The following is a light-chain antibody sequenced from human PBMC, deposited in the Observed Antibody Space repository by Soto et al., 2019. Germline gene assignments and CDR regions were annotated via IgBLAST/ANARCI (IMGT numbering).Light chain of an antibody. CDR3: QQYNDRPLT. Sequence: EIVMTQSPVTLSVSPGERVTLSCRASQSVSSNLAWYQQKPGQAPSLPIYGAFTRATGIPARFSGTGSGTEFTLTISSLQSEDFALYYCQQYNDRPLTFGQGTKVDIK. J-gene: IGKJ1*01. CDR1: QSVSSN. CDR2: GAF. V-gene: IGKV3-15*01.